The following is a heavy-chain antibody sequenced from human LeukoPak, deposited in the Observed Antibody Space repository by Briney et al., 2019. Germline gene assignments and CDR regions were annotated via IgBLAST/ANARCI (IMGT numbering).Heavy chain of an antibody. D-gene: IGHD3-22*01. J-gene: IGHJ4*02. Sequence: PGGSLRLSCAASGFTFSSYWMHWVRQAPGKGLVWVSRINSDGSSTSYADSVKGRFTISRDNAKNTLYLQMNSLRAEDTAVYYCARGEVTMIVVVITPRGFDYWGQGALVTVSS. CDR2: INSDGSST. CDR3: ARGEVTMIVVVITPRGFDY. CDR1: GFTFSSYW. V-gene: IGHV3-74*01.